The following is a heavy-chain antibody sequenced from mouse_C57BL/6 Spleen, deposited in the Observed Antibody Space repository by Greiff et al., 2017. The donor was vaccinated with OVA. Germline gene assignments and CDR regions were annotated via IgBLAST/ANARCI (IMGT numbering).Heavy chain of an antibody. V-gene: IGHV2-5*01. CDR1: GFSLTSYG. J-gene: IGHJ1*03. Sequence: VQLQQSGPGLVQPSQSLSITCTVSGFSLTSYGVHWVRQSPGKGLEWLGVIWRGGSTDYNAAFMSRLSITKDNSKSQVFFKMNSLQADDTAIYYCAKRCYYGSTRYYEVWGRGTTVTVSS. D-gene: IGHD1-1*01. CDR2: IWRGGST. CDR3: AKRCYYGSTRYYEV.